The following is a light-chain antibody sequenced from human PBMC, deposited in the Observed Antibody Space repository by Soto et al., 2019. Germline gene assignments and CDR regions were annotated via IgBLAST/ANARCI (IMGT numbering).Light chain of an antibody. V-gene: IGKV2D-29*01. CDR3: MQTIQLPLT. CDR1: QSLLHSDGKTY. CDR2: EVS. Sequence: DIVMTQTPLSLSVNPGQPASMSCESGQSLLHSDGKTYLSWYLQKPGQPPRLLISEVSNRFSGVADRISGSGSGTDFTLKISRVEAEDVGVDYCMQTIQLPLTFGPGTKVDIK. J-gene: IGKJ3*01.